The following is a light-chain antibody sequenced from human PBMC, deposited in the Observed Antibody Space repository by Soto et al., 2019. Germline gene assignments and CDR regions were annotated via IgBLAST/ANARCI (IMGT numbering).Light chain of an antibody. CDR2: RAS. Sequence: EIVLTQSPGTLSFSPVEVSTISCMASQSVSSSYLAWYQQKPGQAPKVLIYRASSRATGIPARFSGSGSGTDFTLTISSLEPEDFAVYYCQKRGNWPLTCGGGTKGDIK. V-gene: IGKV3D-20*02. CDR3: QKRGNWPLT. J-gene: IGKJ4*01. CDR1: QSVSSSY.